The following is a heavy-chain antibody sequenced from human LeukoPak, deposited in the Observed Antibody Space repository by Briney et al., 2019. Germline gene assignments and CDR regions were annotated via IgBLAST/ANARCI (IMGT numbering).Heavy chain of an antibody. CDR1: GYSISRGYY. CDR2: IYHTEST. CDR3: ARAGWIITSGIDY. J-gene: IGHJ4*02. V-gene: IGHV4-38-2*01. Sequence: SETLSLTCGVSGYSISRGYYWAWIRQPPGKALECIGTIYHTESTYHTPSLGSRVTISVDTSKNEFSLNLNSVTAADTAVYYCARAGWIITSGIDYWGQGALVTVSS. D-gene: IGHD3-10*01.